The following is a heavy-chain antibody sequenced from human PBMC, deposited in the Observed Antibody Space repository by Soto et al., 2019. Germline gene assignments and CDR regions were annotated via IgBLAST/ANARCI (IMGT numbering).Heavy chain of an antibody. D-gene: IGHD1-1*01. V-gene: IGHV3-7*03. CDR3: ASWDWATPGGAIDP. CDR2: IKQDGSEK. CDR1: GFTFSSYW. J-gene: IGHJ5*02. Sequence: EVQLVESGGGLVQPGGSLRLSCAASGFTFSSYWMSWVRQAPGKGLEWVANIKQDGSEKYYVDSVKGRFTISRDNAKNSLYLQMNSLRAEDTGVYYCASWDWATPGGAIDPWGQGTLVTVSS.